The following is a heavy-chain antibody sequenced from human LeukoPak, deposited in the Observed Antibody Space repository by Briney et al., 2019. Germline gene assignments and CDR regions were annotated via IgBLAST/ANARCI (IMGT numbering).Heavy chain of an antibody. CDR3: ARWSDTYCSGGSCYYYFDY. CDR1: GGTFSSYA. D-gene: IGHD2-15*01. J-gene: IGHJ4*02. CDR2: IIPILGTA. V-gene: IGHV1-69*11. Sequence: SVKVSCKASGGTFSSYAISWVRQAPGQGLEWMGRIIPILGTANYAQKFQGRVTITADESTSTAYMELSSLRSEDTAVYYCARWSDTYCSGGSCYYYFDYWGQGTLVTVSS.